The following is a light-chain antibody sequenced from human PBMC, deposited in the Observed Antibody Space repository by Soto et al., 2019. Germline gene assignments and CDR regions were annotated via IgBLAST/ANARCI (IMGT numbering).Light chain of an antibody. CDR1: SSDVGGYNY. Sequence: LTQPRSVSGSPGQPVTISCSGTSSDVGGYNYVSWYQQFPDKAPKVMIYDVNKRPSGVPDRFSGSKSGNTASLTISGLQAEDEAHYYCSSYTSDNRDYVFGTGTKVTAL. J-gene: IGLJ1*01. CDR2: DVN. V-gene: IGLV2-11*01. CDR3: SSYTSDNRDYV.